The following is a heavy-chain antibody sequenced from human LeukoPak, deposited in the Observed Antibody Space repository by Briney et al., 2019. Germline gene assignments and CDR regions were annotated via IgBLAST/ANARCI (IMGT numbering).Heavy chain of an antibody. J-gene: IGHJ4*02. V-gene: IGHV1-69*13. D-gene: IGHD3-22*01. CDR1: GYTFTSYA. Sequence: ASVTVSCTASGYTFTSYAMNWVRQAPGQGLEWMGGIIPIFGTANYAQKFQGRVTITADESTSTAYMELSSLRSEDTAVYYCARVWYYDSRSPYYFDYWGQGTLVTVSS. CDR2: IIPIFGTA. CDR3: ARVWYYDSRSPYYFDY.